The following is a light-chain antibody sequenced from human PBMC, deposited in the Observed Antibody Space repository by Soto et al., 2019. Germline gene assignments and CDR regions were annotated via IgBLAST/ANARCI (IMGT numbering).Light chain of an antibody. CDR3: QQSFSTPPT. CDR2: DAT. CDR1: QTIARY. V-gene: IGKV1-39*01. J-gene: IGKJ2*01. Sequence: DIQMTQSPSFLSASVGDRVTITCRASQTIARYLNWYQHKPGKAPKFLIYDATSLQSGVPSRFSGSGSGTDFTLTINSPQPEDFATYYCQQSFSTPPTFGQGTKLEIK.